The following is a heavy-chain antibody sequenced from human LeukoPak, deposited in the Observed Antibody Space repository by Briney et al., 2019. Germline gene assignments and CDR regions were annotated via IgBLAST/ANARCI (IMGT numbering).Heavy chain of an antibody. Sequence: ASVKVSCKASGYTFTGYYMHWVRQAPGQGLEWMGWINPNSGGTNYAQKFQGRVTMTRDTSISTAYMELSRLRSDDTAVYYCARDLTASNYVDYWGQGTLVTVSS. J-gene: IGHJ4*02. CDR1: GYTFTGYY. V-gene: IGHV1-2*02. CDR3: ARDLTASNYVDY. D-gene: IGHD1-14*01. CDR2: INPNSGGT.